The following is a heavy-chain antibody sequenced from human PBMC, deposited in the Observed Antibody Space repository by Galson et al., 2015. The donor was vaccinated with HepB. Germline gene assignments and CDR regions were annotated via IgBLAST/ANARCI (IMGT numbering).Heavy chain of an antibody. V-gene: IGHV4-59*08. Sequence: ETLSLTCTVSGGSISSYYWSLIRQPPGKGLEWIGYIYYSGSTNYNPSLKSRVTISVDTSKNQFSLKLSSMTAADTAVYYCARHIRSGFGYPFDYWGQGTLVTVSS. CDR2: IYYSGST. CDR3: ARHIRSGFGYPFDY. D-gene: IGHD5-18*01. J-gene: IGHJ4*02. CDR1: GGSISSYY.